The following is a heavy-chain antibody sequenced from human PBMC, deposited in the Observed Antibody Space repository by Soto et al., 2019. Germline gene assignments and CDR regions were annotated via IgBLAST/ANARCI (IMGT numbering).Heavy chain of an antibody. CDR3: ARELDLRYFDWLRLDAFDI. CDR2: IFYSGST. J-gene: IGHJ3*02. Sequence: SETLSLTCTVSGGSISSYYWSWIRQPPGKGLEWIGYIFYSGSTNYNPSLKSRVTISVDTSKNQFSLKLSSVTAADTAVYYCARELDLRYFDWLRLDAFDIWGQGTMVTVSS. V-gene: IGHV4-59*12. D-gene: IGHD3-9*01. CDR1: GGSISSYY.